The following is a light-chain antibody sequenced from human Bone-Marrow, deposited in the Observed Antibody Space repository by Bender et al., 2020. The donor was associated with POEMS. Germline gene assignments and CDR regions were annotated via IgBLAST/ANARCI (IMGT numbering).Light chain of an antibody. J-gene: IGLJ3*02. V-gene: IGLV1-40*01. CDR1: TSNIGAGYD. CDR3: QSYDNSLGGWV. CDR2: GNN. Sequence: QSVLTQPPSMSEAPGQRVIISCTGSTSNIGAGYDVHWYQQIPGAAPKLLIYGNNNRPSGVPDRFSGSKSDTSASLAITGLQAEDEADYYCQSYDNSLGGWVFGGGTKLTVL.